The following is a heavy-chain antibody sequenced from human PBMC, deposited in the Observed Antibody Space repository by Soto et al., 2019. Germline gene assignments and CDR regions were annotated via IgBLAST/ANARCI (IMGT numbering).Heavy chain of an antibody. CDR2: IYDSASS. D-gene: IGHD2-15*01. CDR1: GGPVSRATYY. CDR3: ARDTRVSIGY. Sequence: SETLSLTCTVYGGPVSRATYYWSWFRQSPGKGLEWLGYIYDSASSNYNPSLRSRLTISLDTSNNQFSLRLTSVTAADTAIYYCARDTRVSIGYCGQGTLVTVSS. V-gene: IGHV4-61*01. J-gene: IGHJ4*02.